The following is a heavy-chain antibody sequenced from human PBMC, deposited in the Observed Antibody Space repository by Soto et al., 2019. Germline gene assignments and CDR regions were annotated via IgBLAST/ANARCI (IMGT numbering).Heavy chain of an antibody. V-gene: IGHV4-59*01. CDR2: IYYSGST. CDR3: ARAEDSSGYYGGYFDY. Sequence: SETLSLTCTVSGGSISSYYWSWIRQPPGKGLEWIGYIYYSGSTNYNPSLKSRVTISVDTSKNQFSLKLSSATAADTAVYYCARAEDSSGYYGGYFDYWGQGTLVTVSS. D-gene: IGHD3-22*01. CDR1: GGSISSYY. J-gene: IGHJ4*02.